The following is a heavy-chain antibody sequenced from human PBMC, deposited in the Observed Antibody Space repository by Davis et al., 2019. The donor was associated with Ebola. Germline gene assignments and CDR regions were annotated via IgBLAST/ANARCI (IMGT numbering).Heavy chain of an antibody. CDR3: ARGRNDYYDSSGYYGDWYFDL. J-gene: IGHJ2*01. CDR1: GFTVSSNY. D-gene: IGHD3-22*01. CDR2: IYSGGST. Sequence: PGGSLRLSCAASGFTVSSNYMSWVRQAPGKGLEWVSVIYSGGSTYYADSVKGRFTISRDNSKNTLYLQMNSLRAEDTAVYYCARGRNDYYDSSGYYGDWYFDLWGRGTLVTVSS. V-gene: IGHV3-53*01.